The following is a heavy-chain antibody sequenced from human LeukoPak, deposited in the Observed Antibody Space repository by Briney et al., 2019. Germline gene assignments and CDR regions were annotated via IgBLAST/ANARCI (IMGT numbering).Heavy chain of an antibody. Sequence: GRSLRLSCAASGFTFNTYPIHWVRQAPGKGLEWVANVQHIGGETYYVDSVKGRFTISRDNAKNSVYLQMNSLGADDTAVYYCATYSILNAREFRYWGQGTLVTVTS. CDR2: VQHIGGET. CDR1: GFTFNTYP. J-gene: IGHJ1*01. V-gene: IGHV3-7*01. CDR3: ATYSILNAREFRY. D-gene: IGHD4-11*01.